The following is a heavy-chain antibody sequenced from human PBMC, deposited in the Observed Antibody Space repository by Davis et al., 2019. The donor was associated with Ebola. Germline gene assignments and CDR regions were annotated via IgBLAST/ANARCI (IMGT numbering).Heavy chain of an antibody. J-gene: IGHJ4*02. D-gene: IGHD3-10*01. CDR1: GVSISRTY. CDR3: SERGSSV. Sequence: PSETLSLTCTVSGVSISRTYSTRITSPPGKRRAWFVSIYYPGSAYYNSSLKSRVTIAVDTSRHQFALKLTSVTAADTAMYYCSERGSSVWGQGTLVTLSS. V-gene: IGHV4-59*01. CDR2: IYYPGSA.